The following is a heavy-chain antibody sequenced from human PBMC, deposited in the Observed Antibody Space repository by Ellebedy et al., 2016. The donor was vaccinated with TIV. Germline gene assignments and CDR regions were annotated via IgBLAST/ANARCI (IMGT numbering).Heavy chain of an antibody. D-gene: IGHD1-26*01. J-gene: IGHJ4*02. V-gene: IGHV3-30*18. CDR2: ISYDGSII. CDR1: GFTFSTYG. CDR3: AQGYGTYFLQYYFDT. Sequence: GESLKISCAASGFTFSTYGMHWVRQAPGKGLEWVALISYDGSIIFYADFVKGRFTISRDNSKNTLYLQMNSLRGEDTAVYYCAQGYGTYFLQYYFDTWGQGALVTVSS.